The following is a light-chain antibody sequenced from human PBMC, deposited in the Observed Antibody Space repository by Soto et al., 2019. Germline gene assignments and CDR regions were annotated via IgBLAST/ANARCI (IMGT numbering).Light chain of an antibody. CDR1: QSLLHSNGYNY. V-gene: IGKV2-28*01. Sequence: DLVMTQSPLSLPVTPGDPASISCRSSQSLLHSNGYNYLDWYLQKPGQSPQLLIYLGSNRASGVPDRFSGSGSGTDFTLKISRVEAEDVGVYYCMQALQTPPTFGQGTKVEIK. CDR2: LGS. CDR3: MQALQTPPT. J-gene: IGKJ1*01.